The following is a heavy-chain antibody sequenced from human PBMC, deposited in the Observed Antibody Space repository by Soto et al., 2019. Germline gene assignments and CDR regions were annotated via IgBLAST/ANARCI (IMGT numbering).Heavy chain of an antibody. Sequence: PSETLSLTCTVSGGSIRSSSSYWGWIRQPPGKGLEWIGTISYSGTTYYDPSLRSRVTISVDTSKNQVPLELSSVTAADTAVYYCARRNYPYYFDYWGPGILVTVSS. D-gene: IGHD3-10*01. CDR1: GGSIRSSSSY. J-gene: IGHJ4*02. CDR3: ARRNYPYYFDY. V-gene: IGHV4-39*01. CDR2: ISYSGTT.